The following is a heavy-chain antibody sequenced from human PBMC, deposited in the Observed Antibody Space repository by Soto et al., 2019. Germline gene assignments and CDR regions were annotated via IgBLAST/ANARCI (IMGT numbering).Heavy chain of an antibody. V-gene: IGHV5-10-1*01. D-gene: IGHD6-13*01. CDR2: IDPSDSYT. Sequence: EVQLVQSGAEVKKPGESLRISCKGSGYSFTSYWISWVRQMPGKGLEWMGRIDPSDSYTNYSPSFQGHVTISADKSIXXAYQQWGSLKASDTAMYYCARLQAAAGDNDLTFDYWGQGTLVTVSS. J-gene: IGHJ4*02. CDR1: GYSFTSYW. CDR3: ARLQAAAGDNDLTFDY.